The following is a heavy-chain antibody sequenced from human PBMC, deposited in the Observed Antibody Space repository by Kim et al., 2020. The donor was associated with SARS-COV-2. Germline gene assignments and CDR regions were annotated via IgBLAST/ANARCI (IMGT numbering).Heavy chain of an antibody. J-gene: IGHJ5*02. CDR1: GGSFSGYY. V-gene: IGHV4-34*01. CDR2: INHSGST. Sequence: SETLSLTCAVYGGSFSGYYWSWIRQPPGKGLEWIGEINHSGSTNYNPSLKSRVTISVDTSKNQFSLKLSSVTAADTAVYYCARGPPPQSRYNWFDPWGQGNLVTVSS. CDR3: ARGPPPQSRYNWFDP.